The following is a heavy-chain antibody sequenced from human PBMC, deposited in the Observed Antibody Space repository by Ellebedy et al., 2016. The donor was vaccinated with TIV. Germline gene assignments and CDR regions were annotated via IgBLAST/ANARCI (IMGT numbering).Heavy chain of an antibody. CDR1: GFTFGTHW. D-gene: IGHD3-10*01. CDR3: ARDRRGWYFDL. J-gene: IGHJ2*01. Sequence: PGGSLRLSCAASGFTFGTHWMHWVRQAPGKGLVWVSRINSDGSSTSDADSVKGRFTISRDNAKNTLYLQMSSLRAEDTAVYYCARDRRGWYFDLWGRGTLVTVSS. CDR2: INSDGSST. V-gene: IGHV3-74*01.